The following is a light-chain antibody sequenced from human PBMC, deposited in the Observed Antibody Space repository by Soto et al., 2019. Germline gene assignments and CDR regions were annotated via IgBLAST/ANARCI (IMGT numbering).Light chain of an antibody. CDR1: QSVSSNS. J-gene: IGKJ1*01. CDR3: QQYGNSPRT. V-gene: IGKV3-20*01. CDR2: GAS. Sequence: EIVLTQPPGTLSLSPGERATLSCRASQSVSSNSLAWYKQKPGQAPRLLIYGASSRATGIPDRFSGSGSGTDFTLTISRPEPEDFAVYYCQQYGNSPRTFGQGTKVEIK.